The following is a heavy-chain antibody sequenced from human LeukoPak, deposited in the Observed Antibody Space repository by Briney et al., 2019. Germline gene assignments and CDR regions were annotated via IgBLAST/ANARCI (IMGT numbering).Heavy chain of an antibody. CDR2: IHSSGAT. Sequence: SETLSLTCSVSDGSINSYYWSWIRQPPGKGLEWIGYIHSSGATHYNPSLKSRVTTSLDTSKNQFSLKLSSVTAADTAVYYCARRSSTQFDYWGQGTLVTVSS. CDR3: ARRSSTQFDY. V-gene: IGHV4-4*09. D-gene: IGHD6-13*01. J-gene: IGHJ4*02. CDR1: DGSINSYY.